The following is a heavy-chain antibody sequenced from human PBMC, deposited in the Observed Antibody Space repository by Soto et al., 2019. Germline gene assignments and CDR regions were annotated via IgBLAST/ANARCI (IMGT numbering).Heavy chain of an antibody. CDR2: IKWSSGDT. V-gene: IGHV3-9*01. Sequence: EVQLVESGGGLVQPGRSLRLSCAASGFTFDDCVMHWVRQDPGKGLEWVSGIKWSSGDTGYADSVKGRFIISRDNAKNSLYLQMNSLRAEDTALYYCAFQYSSSWYHFDYWGQGAQVTVSS. CDR3: AFQYSSSWYHFDY. J-gene: IGHJ4*02. CDR1: GFTFDDCV. D-gene: IGHD6-13*01.